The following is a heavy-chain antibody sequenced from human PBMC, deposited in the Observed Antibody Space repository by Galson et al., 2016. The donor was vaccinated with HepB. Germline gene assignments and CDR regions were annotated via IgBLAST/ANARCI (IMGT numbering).Heavy chain of an antibody. CDR1: GGTFSTYA. V-gene: IGHV1-69*04. J-gene: IGHJ4*02. D-gene: IGHD3-22*01. CDR3: ARGGSSGYYSTMGF. CDR2: IIPILNIA. Sequence: SVKVSCKASGGTFSTYAIIWVRQAPGQGLEWMGRIIPILNIATYAQKFQGRVTITADTSTSTAYLGLSSLRSEDTAIYYCARGGSSGYYSTMGFWGQGTLVTVSS.